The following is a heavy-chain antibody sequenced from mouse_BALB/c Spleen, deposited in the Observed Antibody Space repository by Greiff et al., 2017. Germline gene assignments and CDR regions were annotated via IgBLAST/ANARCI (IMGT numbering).Heavy chain of an antibody. CDR1: GFTFSSYT. CDR2: ISSGGSYT. J-gene: IGHJ2*01. CDR3: ARHRTGTNFDY. Sequence: EVKLMESGGGLVKPGGSLKLSCAASGFTFSSYTMSWVRQTPEKRLEWVATISSGGSYTYYPDSVKGRFTISRDNAKNTLYLQMSSLKSEDTAMYYCARHRTGTNFDYWGQGTTLTVSS. V-gene: IGHV5-6-4*01. D-gene: IGHD4-1*01.